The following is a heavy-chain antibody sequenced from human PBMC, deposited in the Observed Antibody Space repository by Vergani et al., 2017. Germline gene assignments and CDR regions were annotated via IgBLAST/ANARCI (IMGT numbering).Heavy chain of an antibody. J-gene: IGHJ2*01. CDR3: AKGRGYGGNSGNWYFDL. CDR2: ISGGGVST. CDR1: GFSFPGYA. D-gene: IGHD4-23*01. V-gene: IGHV3-23*01. Sequence: EVQLLESGGGLVQPGGSLRLSCEASGFSFPGYAMSWVRQAPGKGLEWVSAISGGGVSTFYADSVRGRFAISRDNSKNTVYLQLNSLRAEDTAVYYCAKGRGYGGNSGNWYFDLWGRGTLVTVSS.